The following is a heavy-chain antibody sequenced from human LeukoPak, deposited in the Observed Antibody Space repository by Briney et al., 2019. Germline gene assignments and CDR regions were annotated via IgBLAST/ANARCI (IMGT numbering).Heavy chain of an antibody. D-gene: IGHD2-8*01. CDR1: GGSISSYY. Sequence: SETLSLTCTGSGGSISSYYWSWIRQHPGKGLEWIGYIYNSGSTYYNPSLKSRSTISVDTSTNQFSLKLSSVTAADTAVYYCARGYCTNGVCSSDYFDYWGQGTLVTVSS. J-gene: IGHJ4*02. CDR2: IYNSGST. CDR3: ARGYCTNGVCSSDYFDY. V-gene: IGHV4-59*06.